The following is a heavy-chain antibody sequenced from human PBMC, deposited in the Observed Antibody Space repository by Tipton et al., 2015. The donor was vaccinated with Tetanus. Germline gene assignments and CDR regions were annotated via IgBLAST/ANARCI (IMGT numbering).Heavy chain of an antibody. CDR2: ISGSGGST. CDR1: GFTFSSYA. D-gene: IGHD1-26*01. V-gene: IGHV3-23*01. J-gene: IGHJ4*02. Sequence: SLRLSCAASGFTFSSYAMSWVRQAPGKGLEWVSAISGSGGSTYYADSVKGRFTISRDNSKNTLYLQMNSLRAEDTAVYYCAKGGLGRKQWELLGAPRNYFDYWGQGTLVTVSS. CDR3: AKGGLGRKQWELLGAPRNYFDY.